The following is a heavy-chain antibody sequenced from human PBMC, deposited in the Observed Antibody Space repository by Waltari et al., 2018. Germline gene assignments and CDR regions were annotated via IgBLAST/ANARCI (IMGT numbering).Heavy chain of an antibody. V-gene: IGHV4-34*01. D-gene: IGHD1-1*01. CDR2: INHSGDT. J-gene: IGHJ3*01. Sequence: QVQIHQWGAGLLRPSENLSLTCAVSGGAFNDYSWSWIRQPPGKGLEWIGQINHSGDTDYNPSLMSRVSMSVDTSKKQVSLKLTSVTAADTAMYYCGNLARWGQGTRVTVSS. CDR3: GNLAR. CDR1: GGAFNDYS.